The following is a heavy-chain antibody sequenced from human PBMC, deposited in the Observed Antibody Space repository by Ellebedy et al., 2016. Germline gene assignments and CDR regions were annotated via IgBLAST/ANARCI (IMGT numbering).Heavy chain of an antibody. Sequence: ASVKVSXXASGYTFTSYYMHWVRQAPGQGLEWMGIINPSGGSTIYAQRFQGRITMSRDTSTSTVYMELSSLRSEDTAVYYCARRADSSGYHYFDYWGQGTLVTVSS. J-gene: IGHJ4*02. D-gene: IGHD3-22*01. V-gene: IGHV1-46*01. CDR3: ARRADSSGYHYFDY. CDR2: INPSGGST. CDR1: GYTFTSYY.